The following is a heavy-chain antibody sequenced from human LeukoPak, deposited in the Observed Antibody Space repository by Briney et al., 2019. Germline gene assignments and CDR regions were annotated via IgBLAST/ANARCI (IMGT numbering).Heavy chain of an antibody. Sequence: GGSLRLSCAASGFTFSSYGMHWVRQAPGKGLEWVAVISYDGSNKYYADSAKGRFTISRDNSKNTLYLQMNSLRAEDTAVYYCAKMGGRPGYWGQGTLVTVSS. CDR2: ISYDGSNK. CDR3: AKMGGRPGY. D-gene: IGHD3-16*01. J-gene: IGHJ4*02. V-gene: IGHV3-30*18. CDR1: GFTFSSYG.